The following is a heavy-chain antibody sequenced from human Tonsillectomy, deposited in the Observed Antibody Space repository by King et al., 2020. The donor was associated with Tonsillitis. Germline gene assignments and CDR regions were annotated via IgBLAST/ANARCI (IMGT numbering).Heavy chain of an antibody. J-gene: IGHJ4*02. CDR3: TTQNDH. Sequence: VQLVESGGGLVQPGGSLKLSCAVSGFTFSGSVMHWVRQASGKGLEWVGRIRSKANNYATAYAASVEGRFTIYRDDSKNTAYLRMNSLKDEDTAVYYCTTQNDHWGQGTLVTVSS. CDR1: GFTFSGSV. V-gene: IGHV3-73*02. CDR2: IRSKANNYAT.